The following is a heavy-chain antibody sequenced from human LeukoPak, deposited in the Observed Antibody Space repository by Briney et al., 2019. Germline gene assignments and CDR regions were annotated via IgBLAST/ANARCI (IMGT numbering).Heavy chain of an antibody. J-gene: IGHJ4*02. Sequence: PGGSLRLSCAASGFTFSSYAMSWVRQAPGKGLEWVSAISGSGGSTYYADSVKGRFTISRDNSKNTLYLQMNSLRAEDAAVYYCTRDRIDYGDYVDYWGQGTLVTVSS. D-gene: IGHD4-17*01. CDR2: ISGSGGST. CDR3: TRDRIDYGDYVDY. CDR1: GFTFSSYA. V-gene: IGHV3-23*01.